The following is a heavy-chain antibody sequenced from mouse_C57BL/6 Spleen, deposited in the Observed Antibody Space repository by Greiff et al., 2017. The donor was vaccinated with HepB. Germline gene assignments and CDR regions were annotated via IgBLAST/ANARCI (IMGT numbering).Heavy chain of an antibody. CDR3: GEDAMDY. V-gene: IGHV5-4*03. CDR1: GFTFSSYA. Sequence: EVKLMESGGGLVKPGGSLKLSCAASGFTFSSYAMSWVRQTPEKRLEWVATISDGGSYTYYPDNVKGRFTISRANAKNNLYLQMSHLKSEDTAMYYCGEDAMDYWGQGTSVTVSS. J-gene: IGHJ4*01. CDR2: ISDGGSYT.